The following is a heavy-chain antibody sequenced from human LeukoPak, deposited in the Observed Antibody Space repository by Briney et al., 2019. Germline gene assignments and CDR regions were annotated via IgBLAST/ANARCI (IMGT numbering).Heavy chain of an antibody. V-gene: IGHV3-21*04. CDR3: ARENHGPLDY. CDR2: ISSSSSYI. J-gene: IGHJ4*02. Sequence: PGGSLRLSCAASGFTFSSYSMNWVRQAPGKGLEWVSSISSSSSYIYYADSVKGRFTISRDNSKNTLYLQMNSLRAEDTAVYYCARENHGPLDYWGQGTLVTVSS. CDR1: GFTFSSYS.